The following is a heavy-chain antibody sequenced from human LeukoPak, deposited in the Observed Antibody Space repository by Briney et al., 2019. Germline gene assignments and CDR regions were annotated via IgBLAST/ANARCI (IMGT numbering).Heavy chain of an antibody. J-gene: IGHJ5*02. CDR2: LHFSGST. D-gene: IGHD6-19*01. CDR3: ARVVSDWSLVDH. Sequence: SETLSLTCTVPGGSITGYYWTWIRQPPGKRLEWIGYLHFSGSTNYNPSLKSRVTISVDTSKNQFSLRLTSVTAADTAVYYCARVVSDWSLVDHWGRGTLVTVSS. V-gene: IGHV4-59*01. CDR1: GGSITGYY.